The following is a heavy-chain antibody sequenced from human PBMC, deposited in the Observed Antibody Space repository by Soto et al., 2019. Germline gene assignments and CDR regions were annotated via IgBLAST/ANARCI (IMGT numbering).Heavy chain of an antibody. D-gene: IGHD6-6*01. Sequence: GGSLRLSCAASGFTFTNYWMSWVRQAPGEGLEWVANIKQDGSVKYYLDPLKGRLTISRDNAKNSLYLQINSLRAEDTAVYYCARIGYSSSSFDYWGQGTLVTVSS. CDR1: GFTFTNYW. V-gene: IGHV3-7*01. CDR2: IKQDGSVK. J-gene: IGHJ4*02. CDR3: ARIGYSSSSFDY.